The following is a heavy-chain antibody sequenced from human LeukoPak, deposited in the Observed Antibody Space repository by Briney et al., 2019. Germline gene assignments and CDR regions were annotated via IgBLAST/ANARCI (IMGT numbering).Heavy chain of an antibody. D-gene: IGHD3-3*02. J-gene: IGHJ4*02. CDR1: GFTFSNYW. CDR2: IKEDGSEK. CDR3: AWDSQHLNFDY. V-gene: IGHV3-7*04. Sequence: GGSLRLSCAASGFTFSNYWMNWVRQAPGKGLEWVANIKEDGSEKFYVDSVKGRFIISRENAKNSLYLQMNSLRAEDTAVYYCAWDSQHLNFDYWGQGTLVTVSS.